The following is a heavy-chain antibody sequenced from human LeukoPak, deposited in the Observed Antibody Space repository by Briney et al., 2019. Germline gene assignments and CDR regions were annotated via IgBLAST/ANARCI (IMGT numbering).Heavy chain of an antibody. CDR1: GGSIGNSIYF. Sequence: SQTLSLTCTVSGGSIGNSIYFWTWFRQPPGKGLEWLGYIHYTGSTYYSPSLKSRLTMSIDMSKNQFSLKLSSVTAADTAVYYCARGGSSSFFDWGQGTLVTVSS. J-gene: IGHJ4*02. CDR2: IHYTGST. V-gene: IGHV4-30-4*08. CDR3: ARGGSSSFFD. D-gene: IGHD6-6*01.